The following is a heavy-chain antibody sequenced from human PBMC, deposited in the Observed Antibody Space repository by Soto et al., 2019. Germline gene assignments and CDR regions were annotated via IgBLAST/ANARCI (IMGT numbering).Heavy chain of an antibody. V-gene: IGHV1-2*02. CDR3: ARGAYYYDRSGTFGY. CDR1: GYTFTGYY. D-gene: IGHD3-22*01. CDR2: SNPNGGGT. Sequence: ASVKVSCNASGYTFTGYYMHWVRQAPGQGLEWRGWSNPNGGGTNYAKNLQGRVTLTRDTCISTAYMDLSRLRSDDTAVYYCARGAYYYDRSGTFGYWGQGDPVTV. J-gene: IGHJ6*01.